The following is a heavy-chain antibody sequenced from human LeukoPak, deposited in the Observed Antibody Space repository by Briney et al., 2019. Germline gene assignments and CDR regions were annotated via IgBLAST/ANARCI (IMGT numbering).Heavy chain of an antibody. D-gene: IGHD3-3*01. CDR2: IYHSGST. J-gene: IGHJ4*02. CDR3: AALRHWGSLFLEDY. Sequence: PSETLSLTCAVSGYSISSGYYWGWIRQPPGKGLEWIGSIYHSGSTYCNPSLKSRVTISVDTSKNQFSLKLSSVTAADTAVYYCAALRHWGSLFLEDYWGQGTLVTVSS. CDR1: GYSISSGYY. V-gene: IGHV4-38-2*01.